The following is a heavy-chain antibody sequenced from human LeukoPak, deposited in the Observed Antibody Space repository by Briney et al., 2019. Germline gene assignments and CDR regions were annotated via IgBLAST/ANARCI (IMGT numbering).Heavy chain of an antibody. J-gene: IGHJ4*02. CDR2: ISYDGSSK. V-gene: IGHV3-30-3*01. CDR3: ARGSVGTPPPFDY. D-gene: IGHD2-15*01. CDR1: GFTFRSYA. Sequence: GGSLRLSCAASGFTFRSYAIHWVRQAPGKGLDWVALISYDGSSKYYADSVKGRFTISRDSSTLYLQMNSLRTEDTAVYYCARGSVGTPPPFDYWGQGTLVTVSS.